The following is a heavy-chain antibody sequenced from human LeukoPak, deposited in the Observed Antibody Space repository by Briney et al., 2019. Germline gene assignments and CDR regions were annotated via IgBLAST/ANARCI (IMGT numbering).Heavy chain of an antibody. CDR3: ARDLGIAARPDY. D-gene: IGHD6-6*01. CDR2: IYHSGST. CDR1: GYSISSGYY. J-gene: IGHJ4*02. V-gene: IGHV4-38-2*02. Sequence: PSETLSLTCNVSGYSISSGYYWGWIRQPPGKGLEWIRTIYHSGSTYYNPSLKSRVTISVDTSKNQFSLKLSSVTAADTAVYYCARDLGIAARPDYWGQGTLVTVSS.